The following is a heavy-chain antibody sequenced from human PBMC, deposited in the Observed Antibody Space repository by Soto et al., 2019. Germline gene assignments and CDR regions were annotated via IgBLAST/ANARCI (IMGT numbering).Heavy chain of an antibody. Sequence: QVQLVQSGAEVKKPGSSVKVSCKASGGTFSSYAISWVRQAPGQGLEWMGGIIPIFGTANYAKKFQGRVTITADTSTSTAYMELSSLRSEDTAVYYCARDQGIAVAGRTGAAFDIWGQGTMVTVSS. J-gene: IGHJ3*02. V-gene: IGHV1-69*06. CDR1: GGTFSSYA. CDR2: IIPIFGTA. D-gene: IGHD6-19*01. CDR3: ARDQGIAVAGRTGAAFDI.